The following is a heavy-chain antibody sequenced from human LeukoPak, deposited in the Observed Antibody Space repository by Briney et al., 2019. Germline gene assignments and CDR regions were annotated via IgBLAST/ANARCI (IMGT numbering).Heavy chain of an antibody. V-gene: IGHV3-23*01. CDR1: GFTVINYA. D-gene: IGHD4-23*01. J-gene: IGHJ4*02. Sequence: GGSLRLSCAASGFTVINYAMAWVRQAPGKGLEWVSAINGGNDATNYANSVKGRFTISRDNSKNTLYLQTNNLRAEDTAVYYCAKDLLRWSFDYWGQGSLVTVSS. CDR2: INGGNDAT. CDR3: AKDLLRWSFDY.